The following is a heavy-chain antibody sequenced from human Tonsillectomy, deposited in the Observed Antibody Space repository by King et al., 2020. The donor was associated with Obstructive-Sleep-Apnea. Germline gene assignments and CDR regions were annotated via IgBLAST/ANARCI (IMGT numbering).Heavy chain of an antibody. CDR2: ISWNSGGI. CDR3: VKGLYRGTFSRYDSFQI. Sequence: VQLVESGGGLVQPGRSLRLSCAASGFTFDDYGMHWVRQAPGKGLEWVSSISWNSGGIGYADSVKGRFTVSRDNVKNSLYLQMNSLTTEDTALYYCVKGLYRGTFSRYDSFQIWAQGTMVTVS. D-gene: IGHD3-16*02. CDR1: GFTFDDYG. J-gene: IGHJ3*02. V-gene: IGHV3-9*01.